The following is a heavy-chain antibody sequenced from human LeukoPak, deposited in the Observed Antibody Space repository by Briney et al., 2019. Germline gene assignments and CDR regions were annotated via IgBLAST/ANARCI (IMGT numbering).Heavy chain of an antibody. D-gene: IGHD6-19*01. CDR2: ISSSSSYI. CDR3: ARESAVADFDC. V-gene: IGHV3-21*01. CDR1: GFTFSSYS. Sequence: GGSLRLSCAASGFTFSSYSMNWVRQAPGKGLEWVSSISSSSSYIYYADSVKGRFTISRDNAKNSLYLQMSSLRAEDTAVYYCARESAVADFDCWGQGTLVTVSS. J-gene: IGHJ4*02.